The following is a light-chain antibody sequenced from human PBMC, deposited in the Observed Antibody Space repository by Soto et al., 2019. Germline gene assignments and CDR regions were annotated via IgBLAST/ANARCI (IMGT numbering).Light chain of an antibody. Sequence: QSVLTQPPSASGTPGQKITISSSGSTSDIGSNTVNWYQQVPGTAPKLLIYANNQRPSGVPDRFSGSKSGTSASLAISGLQSEDEADYYCEAWDDSLNGPVFGGGTKLTVL. CDR2: ANN. CDR3: EAWDDSLNGPV. J-gene: IGLJ3*02. CDR1: TSDIGSNT. V-gene: IGLV1-44*01.